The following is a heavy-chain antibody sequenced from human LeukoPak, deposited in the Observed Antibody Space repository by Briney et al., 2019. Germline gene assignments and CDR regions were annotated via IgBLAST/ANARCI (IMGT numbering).Heavy chain of an antibody. Sequence: PGGSLRLSCAASGFTFSNFAVTWVRQAPGKGLEWVSTISGSGDKTYYAKSVRGRFTISRDNAKTTLYLQMNSLRAEDTAVYYCARAPPNYDFWSGPDYWGQGTLVTVSS. D-gene: IGHD3-3*01. V-gene: IGHV3-23*01. CDR2: ISGSGDKT. CDR3: ARAPPNYDFWSGPDY. CDR1: GFTFSNFA. J-gene: IGHJ4*02.